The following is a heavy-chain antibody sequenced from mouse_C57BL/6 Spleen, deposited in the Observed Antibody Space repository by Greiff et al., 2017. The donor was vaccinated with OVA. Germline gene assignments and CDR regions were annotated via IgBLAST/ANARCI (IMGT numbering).Heavy chain of an antibody. CDR1: GFTFSDAW. Sequence: EVKLVESGGGLVQPGGSMKLSCAASGFTFSDAWMDWVRQSPEKGLEWVAEIRNKANNHATYYAESVKGRFTISRDDSKSSVYLQMNSLRAEDTGIHYCTRPYDYFYAMDYWGQGTSVTVSS. CDR2: IRNKANNHAT. V-gene: IGHV6-6*01. CDR3: TRPYDYFYAMDY. D-gene: IGHD2-4*01. J-gene: IGHJ4*01.